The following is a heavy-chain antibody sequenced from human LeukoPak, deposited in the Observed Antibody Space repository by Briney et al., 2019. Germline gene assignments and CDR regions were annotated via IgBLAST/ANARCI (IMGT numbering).Heavy chain of an antibody. CDR2: IYYSGST. CDR3: ARGKQGIAAAGMAR. D-gene: IGHD6-13*01. J-gene: IGHJ4*02. V-gene: IGHV4-39*01. Sequence: SETLSLTCTVSGGSISSSSYYWGWIRQPPGKGLEWIGSIYYSGSTYYNPSLKSRVTISVGTSKNQFSLKLSSVTAADTAVYYCARGKQGIAAAGMARWGQGTLVTVSS. CDR1: GGSISSSSYY.